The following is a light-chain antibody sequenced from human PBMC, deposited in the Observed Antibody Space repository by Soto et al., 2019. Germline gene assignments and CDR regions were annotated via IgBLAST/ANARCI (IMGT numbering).Light chain of an antibody. CDR3: ETWDSNTHV. Sequence: QSVLTQSSSASASLGSSVKLTCTLSSGHSSYIIAWPQQQPGRAPRYLMKLEGSGSYNTGSGVPDRFSGSSSGADRYLTISNLQFEDEADYYCETWDSNTHVFGGGTKLTVL. CDR1: SGHSSYI. V-gene: IGLV4-60*02. CDR2: LEGSGSY. J-gene: IGLJ3*02.